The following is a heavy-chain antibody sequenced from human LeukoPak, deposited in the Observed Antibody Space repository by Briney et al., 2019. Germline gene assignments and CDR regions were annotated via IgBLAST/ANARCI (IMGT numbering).Heavy chain of an antibody. CDR3: ARAVGSSGYYLYYYYYYMDV. Sequence: GGSLRLSCAASGFTFSSYWMHWVRQAPGKGLVWVSRINSDGSSTSYADSVKGRFTISRDNAKNTLYLQMNSLRAEDTAVYYCARAVGSSGYYLYYYYYYMDVWGKGTTVTISS. J-gene: IGHJ6*03. CDR1: GFTFSSYW. D-gene: IGHD3-22*01. CDR2: INSDGSST. V-gene: IGHV3-74*01.